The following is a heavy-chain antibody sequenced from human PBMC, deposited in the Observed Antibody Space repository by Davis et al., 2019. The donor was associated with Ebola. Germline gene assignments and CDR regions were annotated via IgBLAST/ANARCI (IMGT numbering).Heavy chain of an antibody. CDR3: AKVTGSFDY. D-gene: IGHD2-15*01. J-gene: IGHJ4*02. Sequence: PGGSLRLSCAASGFSVSSNYMSWVRQAPGKGLQWVSSISSGGGRTDYADSVKGRFTISRDNSKNTLYLQMNSLRAEDTAVYYCAKVTGSFDYWGQGTLVTVSS. V-gene: IGHV3-53*05. CDR1: GFSVSSNY. CDR2: ISSGGGRT.